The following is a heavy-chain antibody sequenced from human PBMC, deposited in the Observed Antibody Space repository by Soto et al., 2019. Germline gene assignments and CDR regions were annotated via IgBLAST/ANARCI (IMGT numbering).Heavy chain of an antibody. J-gene: IGHJ4*02. CDR2: NSAYSGNT. CDR3: AAAGRGTSDY. CDR1: GCTFTSYG. V-gene: IGHV1-8*02. Sequence: ASVKVSCKASGCTFTSYGISWVRQAPGQGLEWMGWNSAYSGNTGYAQKFQGRVTMTRNTSISTAYMELSSLRSEDTAVYYCAAAGRGTSDYWGQGTLVTVSS. D-gene: IGHD6-13*01.